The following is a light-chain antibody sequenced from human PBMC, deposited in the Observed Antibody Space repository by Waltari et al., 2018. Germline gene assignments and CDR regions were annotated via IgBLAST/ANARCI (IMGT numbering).Light chain of an antibody. CDR2: RAS. CDR3: QQYDSYPFT. Sequence: DIQMTQSPSTLSASVGDRVTITCRASQTISSWLAWYQQTPGKPPKLLSYRASSLESGVPSTFSGSGSGTEFTLTISSLQPDDFATYYCQQYDSYPFTFGPGTRVYIK. V-gene: IGKV1-5*03. CDR1: QTISSW. J-gene: IGKJ3*01.